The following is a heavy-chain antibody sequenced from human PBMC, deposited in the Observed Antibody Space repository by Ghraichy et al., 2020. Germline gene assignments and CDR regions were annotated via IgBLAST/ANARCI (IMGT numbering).Heavy chain of an antibody. V-gene: IGHV3-48*03. CDR2: ISSSGSTI. CDR1: GITFSSYE. Sequence: GGSLRLSCAASGITFSSYEMNWVRQAPGKGLEWVSYISSSGSTIYYADSVKGRFTISRDNAKNSLYQQMNSRGAEDTAVYDCATMRRPTSYPNFDYWGQETLVTVSS. J-gene: IGHJ4*02. CDR3: ATMRRPTSYPNFDY. D-gene: IGHD2-2*01.